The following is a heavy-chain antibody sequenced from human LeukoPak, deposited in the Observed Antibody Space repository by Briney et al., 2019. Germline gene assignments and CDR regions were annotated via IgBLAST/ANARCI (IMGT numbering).Heavy chain of an antibody. CDR1: GFTFSTYA. CDR2: ISGSSSNT. D-gene: IGHD2-21*01. J-gene: IGHJ3*01. V-gene: IGHV3-23*01. Sequence: GGSLRLSCVGSGFTFSTYAMNWVRQAPGKGLEWVSTISGSSSNTYYAESVKSRFTISRDNSKNTVFLQMNSLRAEDTAIYYCAKDPLGVVDAFDLWGQGTVVTVSS. CDR3: AKDPLGVVDAFDL.